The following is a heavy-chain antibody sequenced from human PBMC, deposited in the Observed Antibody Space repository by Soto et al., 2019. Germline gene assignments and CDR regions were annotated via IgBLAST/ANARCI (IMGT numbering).Heavy chain of an antibody. CDR3: ARSQGSSTSLEIYYYYYYGMDV. CDR2: IIPISGTA. D-gene: IGHD2-2*01. Sequence: QVQLVQSGAEVKKPGSSVKVSCKASGGTFSSYAISWVRQAPGQGLEWMGGIIPISGTANYAQKFQGRVTITADESTSTAYMELSSLRSEDTAVYYWARSQGSSTSLEIYYYYYYGMDVWGLGTTVTVSS. V-gene: IGHV1-69*01. CDR1: GGTFSSYA. J-gene: IGHJ6*02.